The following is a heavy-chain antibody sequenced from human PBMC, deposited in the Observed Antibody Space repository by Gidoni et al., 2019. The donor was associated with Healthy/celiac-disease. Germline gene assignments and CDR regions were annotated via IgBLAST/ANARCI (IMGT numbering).Heavy chain of an antibody. J-gene: IGHJ3*02. Sequence: EVQLVESGGGLVEPGGSLMRSCADSGVTFSNSSRHWVRQAPGKGLQWVSSSRSSRIYISYAGSGTCCFTTSKDNSKNSLYLQMNSLSAEDTAVYYCAREGRFYYDSSGYVGVAFDIWGQGTMVTVSS. CDR3: AREGRFYYDSSGYVGVAFDI. CDR2: SRSSRIYI. CDR1: GVTFSNSS. D-gene: IGHD3-22*01. V-gene: IGHV3-21*01.